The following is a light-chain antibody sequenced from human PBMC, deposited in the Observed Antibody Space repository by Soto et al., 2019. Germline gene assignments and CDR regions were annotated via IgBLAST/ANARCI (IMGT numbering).Light chain of an antibody. J-gene: IGKJ5*01. V-gene: IGKV3-11*01. CDR3: QQRSNWPIT. CDR2: DAS. CDR1: QSVSRY. Sequence: EIILTQSPATLSLSPGERATLPCRASQSVSRYLAWYQQKPGQAPRLLIYDASNRATGIPARFSGSGSGTDFTLTISRLEPEDFAVYYCQQRSNWPITFGQGTRLEIK.